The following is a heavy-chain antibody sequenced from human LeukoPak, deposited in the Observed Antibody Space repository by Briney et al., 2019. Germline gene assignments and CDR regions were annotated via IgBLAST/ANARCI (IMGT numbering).Heavy chain of an antibody. V-gene: IGHV4-59*08. CDR3: ARHAAPYGGNLDY. CDR1: GGSISSYY. D-gene: IGHD4-23*01. CDR2: IYYSGST. Sequence: SETLSLTCTVSGGSISSYYWSWIRRPPGKGLEWIGYIYYSGSTNYNPSLKSRVTISVDTSKNQFSLKLSSVTAADTAVYYCARHAAPYGGNLDYWAREPWSPSPQ. J-gene: IGHJ4*02.